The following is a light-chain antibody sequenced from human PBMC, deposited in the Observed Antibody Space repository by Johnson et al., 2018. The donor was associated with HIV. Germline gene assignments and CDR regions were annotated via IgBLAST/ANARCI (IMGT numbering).Light chain of an antibody. Sequence: QPVLTQPPSVSAAPGQKVTISCSGSSSNIGNNYVSWYQQPPGTAPKLLIYDNNKRPSGIPDRFSGSKSGTSATLGITGLQTGDEADYYCGTWGGVFGTGTEVTV. CDR3: GTWGGV. CDR1: SSNIGNNY. CDR2: DNN. V-gene: IGLV1-51*01. J-gene: IGLJ1*01.